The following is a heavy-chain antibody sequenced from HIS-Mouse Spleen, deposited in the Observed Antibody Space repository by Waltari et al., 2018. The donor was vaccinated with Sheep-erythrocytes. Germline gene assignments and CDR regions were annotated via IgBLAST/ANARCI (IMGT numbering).Heavy chain of an antibody. CDR1: GYTFTGYY. V-gene: IGHV1-2*02. Sequence: QVQLVQSGAEVKKPGASVKVSCKASGYTFTGYYMNWVRQAPGQGLEWMGWSNPNSGGTNYAQKFQGRVTMTRDTSISTAYMELSRLRSDDTAVYYCARGYCSSTSCYGYFQHWGQGTLVTVSS. J-gene: IGHJ1*01. CDR2: SNPNSGGT. CDR3: ARGYCSSTSCYGYFQH. D-gene: IGHD2-2*01.